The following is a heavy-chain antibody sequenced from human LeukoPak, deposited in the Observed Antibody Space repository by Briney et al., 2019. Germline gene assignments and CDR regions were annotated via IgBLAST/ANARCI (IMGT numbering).Heavy chain of an antibody. J-gene: IGHJ4*02. CDR3: ARRGGSGRSFDF. V-gene: IGHV4-39*01. CDR2: IYYSGST. Sequence: SETLSLTCSVSGGSISSSSYYWGWIRQPPGKGLEWIGSIYYSGSTYYNPSLKSRVTISVDTSKNQFSLKLSSVTAADTAVYYCARRGGSGRSFDFWGQGTLVTVSS. D-gene: IGHD3-10*01. CDR1: GGSISSSSYY.